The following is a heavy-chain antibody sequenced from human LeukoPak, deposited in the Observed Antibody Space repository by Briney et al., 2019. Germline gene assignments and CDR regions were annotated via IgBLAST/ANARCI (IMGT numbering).Heavy chain of an antibody. V-gene: IGHV3-21*05. CDR2: ISPSGTDI. CDR3: TRDPRNLDY. CDR1: GFIFNRNG. J-gene: IGHJ4*02. Sequence: GGSLRLSCAASGFIFNRNGMHWLRQAPGKGLESLSYISPSGTDISYADSVKGRFTISKDNAKNSLYLQMNSLRVEDTAVYYCTRDPRNLDYWGQGTLVTVSS. D-gene: IGHD1-14*01.